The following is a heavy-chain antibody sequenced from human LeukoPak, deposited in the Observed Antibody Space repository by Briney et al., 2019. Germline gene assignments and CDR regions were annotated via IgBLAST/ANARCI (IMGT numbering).Heavy chain of an antibody. D-gene: IGHD4-17*01. CDR1: GGSISSYY. J-gene: IGHJ4*02. CDR3: ARSIYGDYSY. CDR2: IYYSGST. V-gene: IGHV4-59*01. Sequence: SETLSLTCAVSGGSISSYYWSWIRRPPGKGLEWIGYIYYSGSTNYNPSLKSRVTISVDTSKNQFSLKLSSVTAADTAVYYCARSIYGDYSYWGQGTLVTVSS.